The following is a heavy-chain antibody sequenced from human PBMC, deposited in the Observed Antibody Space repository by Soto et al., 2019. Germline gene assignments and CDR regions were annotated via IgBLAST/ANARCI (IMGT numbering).Heavy chain of an antibody. CDR2: IYYSGST. D-gene: IGHD2-15*01. CDR3: AKEAYSGATSGAPFDY. V-gene: IGHV4-59*01. J-gene: IGHJ4*02. Sequence: PSETLSLTCVVSGGSLSSYYWSWIRQPPGKGLEWIGYIYYSGSTNYNPSLKSRVTISVDTSKNQFSLKLSSVTAADTAVYYCAKEAYSGATSGAPFDYWGQGTLVTVSS. CDR1: GGSLSSYY.